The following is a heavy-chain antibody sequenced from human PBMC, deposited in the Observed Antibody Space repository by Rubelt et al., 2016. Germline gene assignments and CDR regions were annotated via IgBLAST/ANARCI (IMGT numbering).Heavy chain of an antibody. J-gene: IGHJ5*02. CDR3: AYAFGSRGSATTYWFDP. CDR1: GFSLITSGVG. V-gene: IGHV2-5*02. D-gene: IGHD1-26*01. CDR2: IYWDDDK. Sequence: QITLKESGPTLVKPTQTLTLTCTFSGFSLITSGVGVGWIRQPPGKALEWLALIYWDDDKRYRPSLKSRLTITKDTSKNQVVLKMTNCGPVCAVADYWAYAFGSRGSATTYWFDPWGQGTLVTVSP.